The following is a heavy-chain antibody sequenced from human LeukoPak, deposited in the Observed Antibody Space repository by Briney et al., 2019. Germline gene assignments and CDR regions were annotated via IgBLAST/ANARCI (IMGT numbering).Heavy chain of an antibody. V-gene: IGHV3-7*01. CDR1: GFTFSSYW. Sequence: PGGSLRLSCAASGFTFSSYWMSWVRQAPGKGLEWVANIKQDGSEKYYVDSVKGRFTISRDNAKNSLYLQMNSLRAEDTAVYYCARDKADYDILTGPEANYYYYYMDVWGKGTTVTVSS. CDR2: IKQDGSEK. CDR3: ARDKADYDILTGPEANYYYYYMDV. D-gene: IGHD3-9*01. J-gene: IGHJ6*03.